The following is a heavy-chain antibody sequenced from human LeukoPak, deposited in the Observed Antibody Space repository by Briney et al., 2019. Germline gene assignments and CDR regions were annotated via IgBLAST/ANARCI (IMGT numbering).Heavy chain of an antibody. CDR3: VRVESYIDILTGRFDVYHFDY. V-gene: IGHV3-7*04. Sequence: GGSLRLSCEASGFNFKSYWMSWVRQAPGRGLDWVANIKFDGSEEIYVDSVKGRFTISRDNAEKSLYLQMNSLRVEDTGVYYCVRVESYIDILTGRFDVYHFDYWGQGALVTVSS. D-gene: IGHD3-9*01. CDR1: GFNFKSYW. CDR2: IKFDGSEE. J-gene: IGHJ4*02.